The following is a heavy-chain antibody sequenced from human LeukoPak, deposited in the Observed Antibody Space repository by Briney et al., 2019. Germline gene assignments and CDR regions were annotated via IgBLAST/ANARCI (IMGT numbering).Heavy chain of an antibody. CDR3: AKDYAVGLLGS. CDR2: ISYDRSNR. CDR1: GFTFNSYG. D-gene: IGHD2-2*01. J-gene: IGHJ4*02. Sequence: GGSLTLSCAASGFTFNSYGMLWLRQAPGQGLEGVAWISYDRSNRYYGEYVKGRLTISRDNSKNTLYLQMNSLRAEDTAGYYCAKDYAVGLLGSWGQGTLVTVSS. V-gene: IGHV3-30*18.